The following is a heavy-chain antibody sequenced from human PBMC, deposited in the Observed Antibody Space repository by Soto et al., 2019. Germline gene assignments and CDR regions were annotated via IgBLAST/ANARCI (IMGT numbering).Heavy chain of an antibody. Sequence: GASVKVSCKASGYTFTSYAMHWVRQAPGQRLEWMGWINAGNGNTKYSQKFQGRVTITRDTSASTAYMELSSLRSEDTAVYYCAIDLLDIVVVPAAPLIYMDVWGKGTTVTVSS. V-gene: IGHV1-3*01. CDR2: INAGNGNT. J-gene: IGHJ6*04. CDR1: GYTFTSYA. CDR3: AIDLLDIVVVPAAPLIYMDV. D-gene: IGHD2-2*01.